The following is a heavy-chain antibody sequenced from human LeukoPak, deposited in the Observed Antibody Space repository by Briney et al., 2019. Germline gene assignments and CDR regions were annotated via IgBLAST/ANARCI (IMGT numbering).Heavy chain of an antibody. D-gene: IGHD2-21*02. CDR3: AGTTCGGDCYSEY. CDR1: GFTVSSNY. CDR2: IYSGGRT. V-gene: IGHV3-53*01. J-gene: IGHJ4*02. Sequence: GGSLRLSCAASGFTVSSNYMSWVHQAHGKGLEWVSVIYSGGRTYYADSLKGRFTISRDNSKNTLYLQMNSLRAEDTAVYYCAGTTCGGDCYSEYWGQGTQVAVSS.